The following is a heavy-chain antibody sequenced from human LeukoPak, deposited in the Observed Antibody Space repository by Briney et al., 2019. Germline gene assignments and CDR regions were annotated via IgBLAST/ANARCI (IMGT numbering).Heavy chain of an antibody. CDR3: AREYSGYDHFDY. Sequence: GGSLRLSCAASGFIFSSYGMHWVRQAPGKGLEWVAFIRYDGSNKYYADSVKGRFTISRDNAKNSLYLQMNSLRAEDTAVYYCAREYSGYDHFDYWGQGTLVTVSS. CDR1: GFIFSSYG. V-gene: IGHV3-30*02. J-gene: IGHJ4*02. D-gene: IGHD5-12*01. CDR2: IRYDGSNK.